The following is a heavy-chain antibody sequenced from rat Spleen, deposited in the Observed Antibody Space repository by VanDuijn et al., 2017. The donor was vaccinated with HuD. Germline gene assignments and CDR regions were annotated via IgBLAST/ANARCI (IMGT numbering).Heavy chain of an antibody. CDR1: GFSLTSNG. J-gene: IGHJ4*01. D-gene: IGHD1-2*01. CDR2: ISSGGST. V-gene: IGHV2S8*01. Sequence: QVQLKESGPGVVQPSQTLSLTCTVSGFSLTSNGVSWVRQPPGKGLEWIAAISSGGSTEYNSALKSRLSISRDTSKDQVFLKMNSLQSEDTTNYYCARAPGSGYVMDAWGQGASVTVSS. CDR3: ARAPGSGYVMDA.